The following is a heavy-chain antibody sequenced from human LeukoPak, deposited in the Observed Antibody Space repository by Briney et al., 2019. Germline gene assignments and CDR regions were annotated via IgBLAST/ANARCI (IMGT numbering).Heavy chain of an antibody. CDR1: GGSITSGSYA. CDR2: IYRSGST. D-gene: IGHD3-10*01. Sequence: PQTLSLTCAVSGGSITSGSYAWSWIRQPPGKGLEWIGYIYRSGSTSYNPSLKSRLSITIDKSKNQFSLNLRSVTAADTAFYYCARGGGFYGSGTTHFDYWGQGTLATVSS. CDR3: ARGGGFYGSGTTHFDY. V-gene: IGHV4-30-2*01. J-gene: IGHJ4*02.